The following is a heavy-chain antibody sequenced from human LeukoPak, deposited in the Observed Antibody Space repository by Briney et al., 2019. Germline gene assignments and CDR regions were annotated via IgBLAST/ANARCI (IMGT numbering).Heavy chain of an antibody. CDR1: GGSISSYY. V-gene: IGHV4-4*09. CDR2: IYTSGST. J-gene: IGHJ5*02. CDR3: ARHEVKVFGDSSGYYYDWFDP. Sequence: SETLSLTCTVSGGSISSYYWSWIRQPPGKGLEWIGYIYTSGSTNYNPSLKSRVTISVDTSKNQFSLKLSSVTAADTAVYYCARHEVKVFGDSSGYYYDWFDPWGQGTLVTVSS. D-gene: IGHD3-22*01.